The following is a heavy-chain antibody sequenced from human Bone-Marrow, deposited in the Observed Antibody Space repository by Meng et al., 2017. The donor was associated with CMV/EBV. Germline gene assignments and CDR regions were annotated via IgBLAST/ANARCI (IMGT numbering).Heavy chain of an antibody. CDR2: ISGSGGGT. CDR3: AKALRYCISTTCYSPFDY. CDR1: GFTFSSYA. D-gene: IGHD2-2*01. J-gene: IGHJ4*02. V-gene: IGHV3-23*01. Sequence: GESLKISCAASGFTFSSYAMSWVRQAPGKGLEWVSAISGSGGGTYYADSVKGRFTISRDNSKNTLYLQMNSLRAEDTALYYCAKALRYCISTTCYSPFDYWGQGTRVTVSS.